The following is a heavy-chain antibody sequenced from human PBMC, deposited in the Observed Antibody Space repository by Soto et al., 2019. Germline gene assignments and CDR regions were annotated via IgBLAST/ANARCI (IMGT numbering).Heavy chain of an antibody. CDR3: TTDFDSPVDFDY. Sequence: EVQLVESGGGLVKPGGSLRLSCAASGFTFSNAWMSWVRQAPGKGLEWVGRIKSKTDGGTTDYAAPVKGRFTISRDDSKNTLYLQMISLKTEDTAVYYCTTDFDSPVDFDYWGQGTLVTVSS. D-gene: IGHD3-9*01. CDR1: GFTFSNAW. CDR2: IKSKTDGGTT. V-gene: IGHV3-15*01. J-gene: IGHJ4*02.